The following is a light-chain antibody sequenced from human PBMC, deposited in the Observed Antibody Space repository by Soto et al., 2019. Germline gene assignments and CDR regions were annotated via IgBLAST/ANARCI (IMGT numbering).Light chain of an antibody. J-gene: IGKJ2*01. Sequence: EIVMTQSPVTLSVSAGERASLSCRASQSVNDRLAWFRQKPGQPPRLLMYFTSTRASGIPARISASGSGTDFTLTISSLQPEDFAVYYCQQYNNWPHTFGQGTKVDIK. V-gene: IGKV3-15*01. CDR1: QSVNDR. CDR2: FTS. CDR3: QQYNNWPHT.